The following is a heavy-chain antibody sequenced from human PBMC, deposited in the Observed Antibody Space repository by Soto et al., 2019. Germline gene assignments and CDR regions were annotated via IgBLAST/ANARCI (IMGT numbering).Heavy chain of an antibody. Sequence: VQLLESGGGLVQPGGSLRLSCAASGFTFSSYAMSWVRQAPGKGLEWVSAISGSGGSTYYADSVKGRFTISRDNSKNTLYLQMNSLRAEDTAVYYCAKDLGYSGSYGGYFDYWGQGTLVTVSS. CDR3: AKDLGYSGSYGGYFDY. J-gene: IGHJ4*02. CDR1: GFTFSSYA. CDR2: ISGSGGST. D-gene: IGHD1-26*01. V-gene: IGHV3-23*01.